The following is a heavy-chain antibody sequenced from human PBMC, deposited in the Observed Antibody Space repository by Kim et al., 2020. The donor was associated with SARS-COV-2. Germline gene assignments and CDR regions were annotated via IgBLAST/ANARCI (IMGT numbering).Heavy chain of an antibody. CDR2: INTNTGNP. CDR3: ARPKYSYGYSTVGATTNAFDY. V-gene: IGHV7-4-1*02. Sequence: ASVKVSCKASGYTFTSYAMNWVRQAPGQGLEWMGWINTNTGNPTYAQGFTGRFVFSLDTSVSTAYLQISSLKAEDTAVYYCARPKYSYGYSTVGATTNAFDYWGQGTLVTVSS. J-gene: IGHJ4*02. CDR1: GYTFTSYA. D-gene: IGHD5-18*01.